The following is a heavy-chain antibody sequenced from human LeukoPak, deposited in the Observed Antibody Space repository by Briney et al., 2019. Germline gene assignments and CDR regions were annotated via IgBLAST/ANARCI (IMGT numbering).Heavy chain of an antibody. CDR1: GFTVSSNS. CDR3: ARGSTHYYYGMDV. J-gene: IGHJ6*02. V-gene: IGHV3-53*01. CDR2: IYSGGST. Sequence: QPGGSLRLSCAASGFTVSSNSMSWVRQAPGKGLEWVSVIYSGGSTYYADSVKGRFTISRDNSKNTLYLQMNSLRAEDTAVYYCARGSTHYYYGMDVWGQGTTVTVSS.